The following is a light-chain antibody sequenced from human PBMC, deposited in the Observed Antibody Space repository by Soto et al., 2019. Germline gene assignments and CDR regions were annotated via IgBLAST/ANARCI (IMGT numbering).Light chain of an antibody. Sequence: AIRMTQSPSSLSASTGDRVTITCRASQGISSYLAWYQQKPGKAPKLLIYAASTLQSGVPSRFSGSGSGTDFTLTISCLQSEDFATYYCQQHNQWPITFGQGTRLEIK. J-gene: IGKJ5*01. CDR1: QGISSY. CDR3: QQHNQWPIT. CDR2: AAS. V-gene: IGKV1-8*01.